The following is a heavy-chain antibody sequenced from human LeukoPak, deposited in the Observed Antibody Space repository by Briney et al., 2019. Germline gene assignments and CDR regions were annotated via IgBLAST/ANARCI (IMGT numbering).Heavy chain of an antibody. V-gene: IGHV1-69*04. CDR2: IIPILGIA. D-gene: IGHD4-23*01. J-gene: IGHJ4*02. Sequence: SSVKVSCKASGGTFSSYAISWVRQAPGQGLEWMGRIIPILGIANYAQKFQGRVTITADKSTSTAYMELSSLRSEDTAVYYCARGKSTVVRRGPNYFDYWGQGTLVTVSS. CDR3: ARGKSTVVRRGPNYFDY. CDR1: GGTFSSYA.